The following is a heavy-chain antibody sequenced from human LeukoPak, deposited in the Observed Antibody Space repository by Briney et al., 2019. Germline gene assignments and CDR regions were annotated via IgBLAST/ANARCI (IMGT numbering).Heavy chain of an antibody. D-gene: IGHD2-15*01. Sequence: NPSETLSLTCAVYGGSFSGYYWSWIRQPPGKGLEWIGEINHSGSTNYNPSLKSRVTISVDTSKNQFSLKLSSVTAADTAVYYCASRVVGAFDIWGQGTMVTVSS. V-gene: IGHV4-34*01. J-gene: IGHJ3*02. CDR3: ASRVVGAFDI. CDR1: GGSFSGYY. CDR2: INHSGST.